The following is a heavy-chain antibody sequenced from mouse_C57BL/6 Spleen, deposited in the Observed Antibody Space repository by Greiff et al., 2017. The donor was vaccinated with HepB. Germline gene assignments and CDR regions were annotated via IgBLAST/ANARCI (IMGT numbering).Heavy chain of an antibody. D-gene: IGHD2-4*01. CDR2: IYPGSGST. V-gene: IGHV1-55*01. Sequence: VQLQQSGAELVKPGASVKMSCKASGYTFTSYWITWVKQRPGQGLEWIGDIYPGSGSTNYNEKFKSKATLTVDTSSSTAYMQCSSLTSEDSAVYYCAGNYDYGWYFDVWGTGTTVTVSS. CDR1: GYTFTSYW. J-gene: IGHJ1*03. CDR3: AGNYDYGWYFDV.